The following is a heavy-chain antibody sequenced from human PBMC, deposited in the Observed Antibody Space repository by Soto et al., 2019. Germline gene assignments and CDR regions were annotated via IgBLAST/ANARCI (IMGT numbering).Heavy chain of an antibody. V-gene: IGHV1-69*02. J-gene: IGHJ4*02. D-gene: IGHD3-16*01. Sequence: QVQLVQSGAEVKKPGSSVKVSCKASGGTFSSYTISWVRQAPGQGLEWMGRIIPILGITNYAQKFQGRVTITGDKSKSTAYMELSRLRSEDTAGYYCARPNPPPGSAFRLAYWGQGTLVTVSS. CDR2: IIPILGIT. CDR3: ARPNPPPGSAFRLAY. CDR1: GGTFSSYT.